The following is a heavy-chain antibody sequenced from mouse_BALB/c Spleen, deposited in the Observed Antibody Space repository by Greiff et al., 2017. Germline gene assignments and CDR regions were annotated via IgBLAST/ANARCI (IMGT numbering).Heavy chain of an antibody. CDR1: GYAFTNYL. D-gene: IGHD1-1*01. V-gene: IGHV1-54*01. Sequence: LQESGAELVRPGTSVKVSCKASGYAFTNYLIEWVKQRPGQGLEWIGVINPGSGGTNYNEKFKGKATLTADKSSSTAYMQLSSLTSDDSAVYFCARRGSSYPYYFDYWGQGTTLTVSS. CDR3: ARRGSSYPYYFDY. CDR2: INPGSGGT. J-gene: IGHJ2*01.